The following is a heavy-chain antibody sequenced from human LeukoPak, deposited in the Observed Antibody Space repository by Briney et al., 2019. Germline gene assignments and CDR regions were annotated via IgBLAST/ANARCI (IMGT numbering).Heavy chain of an antibody. Sequence: SETLSLTCTVSGASYWGWVHQSPEMGLEWIGSIYSTGGTYYNPSLKSRLTISLDTSKRQFSLKMTSMTAADTAVYYCASLRADGGNYPRFDYWGQGALVTVSA. CDR1: GASY. J-gene: IGHJ4*02. D-gene: IGHD4-23*01. CDR2: IYSTGGT. V-gene: IGHV4-39*07. CDR3: ASLRADGGNYPRFDY.